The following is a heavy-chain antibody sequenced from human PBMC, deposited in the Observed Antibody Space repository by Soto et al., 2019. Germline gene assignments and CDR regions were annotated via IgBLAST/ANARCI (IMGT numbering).Heavy chain of an antibody. V-gene: IGHV4-59*01. CDR1: GASITTYY. CDR3: ARDLKEYCSDGKCNWFDP. D-gene: IGHD2-15*01. Sequence: PSETLSLTCTFSGASITTYYWIWIRQPPGKGLEWIGYISYSGSTDYNPSLKSRVTISFDASKNQISLQVRSATAADAAVYYCARDLKEYCSDGKCNWFDPWGQGTLVTVSS. CDR2: ISYSGST. J-gene: IGHJ5*02.